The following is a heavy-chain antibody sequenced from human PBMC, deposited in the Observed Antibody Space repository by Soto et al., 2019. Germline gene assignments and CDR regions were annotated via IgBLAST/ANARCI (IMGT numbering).Heavy chain of an antibody. Sequence: QVQLVESGGGVVQPGRSLRLSCAASGFTFSSYCMHWVRQAPGKGLEWVAVISYDGSNKYYADSVKGRFTISRDNSKNTLYLQMTRLRAEDTAVYYCAKGSRYGGGGSYSFDYWGQGTLVTVFS. CDR2: ISYDGSNK. CDR3: AKGSRYGGGGSYSFDY. J-gene: IGHJ4*02. V-gene: IGHV3-30*18. D-gene: IGHD2-15*01. CDR1: GFTFSSYC.